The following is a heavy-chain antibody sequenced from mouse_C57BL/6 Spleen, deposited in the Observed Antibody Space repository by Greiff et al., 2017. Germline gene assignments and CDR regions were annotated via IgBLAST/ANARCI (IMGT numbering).Heavy chain of an antibody. CDR2: INPSSGYT. J-gene: IGHJ4*01. CDR3: ARLHYYGRRNYAMDY. D-gene: IGHD1-1*01. V-gene: IGHV1-4*01. CDR1: GYTFTSYT. Sequence: VQLQQSGAELARPGASVKMSCKASGYTFTSYTMHWVKQRPGQGLEWIGYINPSSGYTKYKQKFKDKATLTADKSSSTAYMQLSSLTSEDCAVYYCARLHYYGRRNYAMDYWGQGTSVTVSS.